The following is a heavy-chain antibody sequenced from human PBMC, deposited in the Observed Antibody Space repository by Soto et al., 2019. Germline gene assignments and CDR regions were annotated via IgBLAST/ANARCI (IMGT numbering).Heavy chain of an antibody. V-gene: IGHV3-53*01. CDR3: VFVVVTAIPSDY. CDR1: GGSISSGDYY. Sequence: PSETLSLTCTVSGGSISSGDYYWSWIRQPPGKGLEWVSVIYSGGSTYYADSVKGRFTISRDNSKNTLYLQMNSLRAEDTAVYYCVFVVVTAIPSDYWGQGTLVTVSS. D-gene: IGHD2-21*02. CDR2: IYSGGST. J-gene: IGHJ4*02.